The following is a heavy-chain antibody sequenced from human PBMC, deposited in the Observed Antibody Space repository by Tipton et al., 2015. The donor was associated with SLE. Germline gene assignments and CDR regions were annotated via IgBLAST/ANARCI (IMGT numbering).Heavy chain of an antibody. J-gene: IGHJ5*02. CDR3: ARMPYYYDSSAPGWFDP. D-gene: IGHD3-22*01. V-gene: IGHV5-51*01. CDR1: GYSFTSYW. Sequence: QLVQSGAEVKKPGESLRISCKGSGYSFTSYWIGWVRQMPGKGLEWMGIIYPGDSDTRYSPSFQGQVTISADKSISTAYLQWSSLKASDTAMYYCARMPYYYDSSAPGWFDPWGQGTLVTVSS. CDR2: IYPGDSDT.